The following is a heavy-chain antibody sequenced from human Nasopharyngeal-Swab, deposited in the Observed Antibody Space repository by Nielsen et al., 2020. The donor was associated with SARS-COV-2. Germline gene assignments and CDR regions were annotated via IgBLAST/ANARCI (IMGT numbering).Heavy chain of an antibody. CDR2: ISYDGSNK. J-gene: IGHJ5*02. CDR1: GFTSSSYG. Sequence: GESLKISCAASGFTSSSYGMHWVRQAPGKGLEWVALISYDGSNKYYADSVKGRFTISRDNSKNTLYLQMNSQRAEDTAVYYCAKVYGGSEFDPWGQGTLVTVSS. D-gene: IGHD4-23*01. CDR3: AKVYGGSEFDP. V-gene: IGHV3-30*18.